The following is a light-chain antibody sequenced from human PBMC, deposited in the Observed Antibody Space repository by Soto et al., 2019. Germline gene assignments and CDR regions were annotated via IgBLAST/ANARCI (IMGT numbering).Light chain of an antibody. CDR1: SFNLGADYD. V-gene: IGLV1-40*01. CDR3: HSYDSSLSGYV. Sequence: QSVLTQPPSVSGAPGQRVTISCTGSSFNLGADYDVHWFQQFPGTAPKLLIYANTNRRSGVPDRFSGSKSGTSASLAITGLQAEDEADYYCHSYDSSLSGYVFGTGTKLTVL. CDR2: ANT. J-gene: IGLJ1*01.